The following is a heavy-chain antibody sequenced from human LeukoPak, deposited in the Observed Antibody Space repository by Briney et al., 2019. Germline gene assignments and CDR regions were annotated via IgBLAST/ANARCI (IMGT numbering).Heavy chain of an antibody. CDR3: ARDGGLHTNFDY. CDR1: EFIFRNYW. D-gene: IGHD2-15*01. V-gene: IGHV3-7*01. J-gene: IGHJ4*02. Sequence: GGSLRLSCAASEFIFRNYWMGWVRQAPGKGLEWVANTKPDGSAEYYADSVRGRFTASRDNANNLLYLQMNRLRAEDTAVYYCARDGGLHTNFDYWGQGTLLTVSS. CDR2: TKPDGSAE.